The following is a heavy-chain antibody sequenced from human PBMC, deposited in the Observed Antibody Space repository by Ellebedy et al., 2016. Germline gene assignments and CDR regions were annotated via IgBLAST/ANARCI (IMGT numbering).Heavy chain of an antibody. J-gene: IGHJ4*02. CDR2: IWYDGSNK. CDR1: GFTFSSSG. Sequence: GGSLRLSCAASGFTFSSSGMHWVRQAPGKGLEWVAVIWYDGSNKYYADSVKGRFTISRDNSKNTLYLQMNSLRAEDTAVYYCARDLRRSYYDTSGTLDYWGQGTLVTVSS. D-gene: IGHD3-22*01. V-gene: IGHV3-33*01. CDR3: ARDLRRSYYDTSGTLDY.